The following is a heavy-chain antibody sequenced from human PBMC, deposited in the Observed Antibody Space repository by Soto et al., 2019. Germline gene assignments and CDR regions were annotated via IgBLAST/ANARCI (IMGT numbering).Heavy chain of an antibody. Sequence: GGSLRLSFAASGFTFSSYAMSWVRQPPGKGLEWVSVISGSGGATHYADSVKGRFTISRDNSKNTLYVQMNSLRVEDTAVYYCAKGPTSVTTRWFDPWGQGTLVTVSS. D-gene: IGHD4-17*01. J-gene: IGHJ5*02. V-gene: IGHV3-23*01. CDR1: GFTFSSYA. CDR3: AKGPTSVTTRWFDP. CDR2: ISGSGGAT.